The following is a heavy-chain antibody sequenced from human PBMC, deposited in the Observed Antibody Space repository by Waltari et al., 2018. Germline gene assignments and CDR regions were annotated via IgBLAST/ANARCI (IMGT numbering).Heavy chain of an antibody. Sequence: QVQLQQWGAGLLKPSETLSLTCAVYGGSFRGYYWSCIRQPPGKGLEWIGEINHSGSTNYNPSLKSRVTISVDTSKNQFSLKLSSVTAADTAVYYCARYVKWELLLRWFDPWGQGTLVTVSS. D-gene: IGHD1-26*01. CDR3: ARYVKWELLLRWFDP. CDR1: GGSFRGYY. V-gene: IGHV4-34*01. CDR2: INHSGST. J-gene: IGHJ5*02.